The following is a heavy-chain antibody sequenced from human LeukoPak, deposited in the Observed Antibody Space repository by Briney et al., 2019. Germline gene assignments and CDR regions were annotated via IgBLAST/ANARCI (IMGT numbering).Heavy chain of an antibody. J-gene: IGHJ4*02. CDR2: IKQDGSEK. D-gene: IGHD4-17*01. CDR1: GFIFSANY. V-gene: IGHV3-7*01. CDR3: ARGLLGDYVYFDY. Sequence: GGSLRLSCAGSGFIFSANYMAWIRQAPGKGLEWVANIKQDGSEKYYVDSVKGRFTISRDNAKNSLYLQMNSLRAEDTAVYYCARGLLGDYVYFDYWGQGTLVTVS.